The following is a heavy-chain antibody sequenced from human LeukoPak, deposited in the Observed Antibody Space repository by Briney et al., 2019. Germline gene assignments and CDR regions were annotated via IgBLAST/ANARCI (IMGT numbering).Heavy chain of an antibody. J-gene: IGHJ4*02. CDR1: GGTFSSYA. CDR2: IIPILGIA. D-gene: IGHD5-12*01. V-gene: IGHV1-69*10. CDR3: ARDGSGYDYSSY. Sequence: GASVTVSCKASGGTFSSYAISWVRQAPGQGLEWMGGIIPILGIANYAQKFQGRVTITADKSTSTAYMELSSLRSEDTAVYYCARDGSGYDYSSYWGQGTLVTVSS.